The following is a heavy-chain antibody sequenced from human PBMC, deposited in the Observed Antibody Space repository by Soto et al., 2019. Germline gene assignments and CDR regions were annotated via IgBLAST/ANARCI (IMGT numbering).Heavy chain of an antibody. D-gene: IGHD3-22*01. CDR3: ASFNDDDSSGYYYVGEFDY. Sequence: GGSLRLSCAASGFTFSSYAMHWVRQAPGKGLEWVAVISYDGSNKYYADSVKGRFTISRDNSKNTLYLQMNSLRAEDTAVYYCASFNDDDSSGYYYVGEFDYWGPGTLVTVS. V-gene: IGHV3-30-3*01. CDR2: ISYDGSNK. J-gene: IGHJ4*02. CDR1: GFTFSSYA.